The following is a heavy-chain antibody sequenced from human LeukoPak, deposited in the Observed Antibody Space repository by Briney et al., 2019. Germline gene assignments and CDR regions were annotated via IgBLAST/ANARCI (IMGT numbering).Heavy chain of an antibody. CDR3: ARGGSDILTGYAADAFDI. J-gene: IGHJ3*02. CDR2: ISSSGSNI. Sequence: GGSLRLTCAASGFTFSSYEMNWVRQAPGKGLEWVSYISSSGSNIYYADSVKGRFTISRDNAKNSLYLQMNSLRAEDTAVYYCARGGSDILTGYAADAFDIWGQGTMVTVSS. D-gene: IGHD3-9*01. CDR1: GFTFSSYE. V-gene: IGHV3-48*03.